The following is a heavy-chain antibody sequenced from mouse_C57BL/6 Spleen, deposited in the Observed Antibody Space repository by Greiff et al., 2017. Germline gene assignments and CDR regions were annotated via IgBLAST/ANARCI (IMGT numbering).Heavy chain of an antibody. CDR2: IHPNGGST. J-gene: IGHJ4*01. Sequence: QVQLKQPGAELVKPGASVKLSCKASGYTFTSYWMHWVKPRPRQGLEWIGMIHPNGGSTNYNEKFKSKATLTVDKSSGTAYMQLSSLTSEDSAVYYCARQGYAMGYWGQGTSVTVSS. CDR3: ARQGYAMGY. V-gene: IGHV1-64*01. CDR1: GYTFTSYW.